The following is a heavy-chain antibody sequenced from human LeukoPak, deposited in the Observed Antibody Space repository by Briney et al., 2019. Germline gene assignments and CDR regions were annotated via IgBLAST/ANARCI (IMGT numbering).Heavy chain of an antibody. CDR3: AKDIGRGYSYGAPDY. Sequence: PGGSLRLSCAASGFTFDDYAMHWVRQAPGKGLEWVSGISWNSGSIGYADSVKGRFTISRDNAKNSLYLQMNSLRAEDTALYYCAKDIGRGYSYGAPDYWGQGTLVTVSS. D-gene: IGHD5-18*01. V-gene: IGHV3-9*01. CDR2: ISWNSGSI. J-gene: IGHJ4*02. CDR1: GFTFDDYA.